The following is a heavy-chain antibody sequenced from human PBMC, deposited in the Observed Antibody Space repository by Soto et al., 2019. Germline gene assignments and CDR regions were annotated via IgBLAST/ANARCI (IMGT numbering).Heavy chain of an antibody. D-gene: IGHD2-15*01. Sequence: ASVKVSCKASGYTFTSYGISWVRQAPGQGLEWMGWISAYNGNTNYAQKLQGRVTMTTDTSTSTAYMELRSLRSDDTAVYYCARVRDVVVVAATQPFDYWGQGTLVTVYS. CDR2: ISAYNGNT. J-gene: IGHJ4*02. CDR1: GYTFTSYG. V-gene: IGHV1-18*04. CDR3: ARVRDVVVVAATQPFDY.